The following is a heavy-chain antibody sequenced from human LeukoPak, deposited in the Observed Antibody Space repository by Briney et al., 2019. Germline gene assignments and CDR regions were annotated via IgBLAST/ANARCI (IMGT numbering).Heavy chain of an antibody. CDR3: AKDKVWANDAFDI. D-gene: IGHD1-26*01. CDR2: ISGSGGST. CDR1: GFTFSGYA. V-gene: IGHV3-23*01. J-gene: IGHJ3*02. Sequence: PGGSLRLSCAASGFTFSGYAMTWVRQAPGNGLEWVSVISGSGGSTYYADSVKGRFTISRDNSKNTLYLQMNSLRAEDTAVYYCAKDKVWANDAFDIWGQGTMVTVSS.